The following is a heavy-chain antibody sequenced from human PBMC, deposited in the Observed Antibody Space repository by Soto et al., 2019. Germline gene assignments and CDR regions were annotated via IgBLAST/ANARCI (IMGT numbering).Heavy chain of an antibody. D-gene: IGHD2-2*01. CDR3: ETDVEVGGGVGTPGH. CDR1: GYTFSDHA. Sequence: QVQLVESGGCVVQPGGSLRLSCAASGYTFSDHAMHWFRQSPGKGLEWVTVISADGTREFYAESVKGRFIISRDNLKNTLSLQMNTVRDEDTAFYYCETDVEVGGGVGTPGHWGQGNLVTVSS. J-gene: IGHJ4*01. V-gene: IGHV3-30-3*01. CDR2: ISADGTRE.